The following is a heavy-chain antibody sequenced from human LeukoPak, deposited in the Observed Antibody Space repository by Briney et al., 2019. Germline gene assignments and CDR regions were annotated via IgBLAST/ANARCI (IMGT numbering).Heavy chain of an antibody. CDR2: ISSSSSYI. J-gene: IGHJ4*02. D-gene: IGHD6-13*01. V-gene: IGHV3-21*01. Sequence: GGSLRLSCAASGFTFSSYSMNWVRQAPGKGLEWVSSISSSSSYIYYADSVKGRFTISRDNAKNSLYLQMNSLRAEDTAVYYCARGDIAAAGSGDYWGQGTRVTVSS. CDR1: GFTFSSYS. CDR3: ARGDIAAAGSGDY.